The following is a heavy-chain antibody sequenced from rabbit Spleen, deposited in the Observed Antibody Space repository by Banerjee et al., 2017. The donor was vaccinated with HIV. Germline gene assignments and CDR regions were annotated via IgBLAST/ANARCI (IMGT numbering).Heavy chain of an antibody. CDR3: ARDTGSSFSSYGMDL. V-gene: IGHV1S45*01. CDR2: IDTSSSGFT. Sequence: QQQLEESGGGLVKPGGTLTLTCKASGVSFSDKDVMCWVRQAPGKGLEWIACIDTSSSGFTYSATWATGRFTISKTSSTTVTLQMTSLTVADTATYFCARDTGSSFSSYGMDLWGPGTLVTVS. CDR1: GVSFSDKDV. D-gene: IGHD8-1*01. J-gene: IGHJ6*01.